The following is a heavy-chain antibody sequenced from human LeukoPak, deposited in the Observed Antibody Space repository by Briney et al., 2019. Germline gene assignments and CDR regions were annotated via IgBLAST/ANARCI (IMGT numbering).Heavy chain of an antibody. J-gene: IGHJ1*01. Sequence: SETLSLTCNVSGVSISSYYWSWIRQPAGKGLGWIGRIHTSGSTNYNPSLKSRVTMSVDTSKNQFSLKLSSVTAADTAVYYCYGDYIHGYFQHWGQGTLVTVSS. CDR3: YGDYIHGYFQH. CDR1: GVSISSYY. CDR2: IHTSGST. V-gene: IGHV4-4*07. D-gene: IGHD4-17*01.